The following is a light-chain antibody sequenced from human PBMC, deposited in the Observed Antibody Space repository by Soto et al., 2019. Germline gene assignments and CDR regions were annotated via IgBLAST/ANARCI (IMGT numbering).Light chain of an antibody. J-gene: IGKJ1*01. Sequence: EIVITQSPATLSVSPGEGATLSCRASQSVSSNLAWYHQKPAQAPRLLIYGASTRATGIPARFSGSGSGTEFTLTISRLQSEDFAVYYCQQYNNWPRTFGQGTKVEIK. CDR3: QQYNNWPRT. V-gene: IGKV3-15*01. CDR1: QSVSSN. CDR2: GAS.